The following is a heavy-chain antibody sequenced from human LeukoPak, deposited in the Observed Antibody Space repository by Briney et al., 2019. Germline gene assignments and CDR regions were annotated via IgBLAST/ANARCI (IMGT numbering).Heavy chain of an antibody. V-gene: IGHV5-51*01. CDR1: GHSFTTYW. J-gene: IGHJ4*02. Sequence: GESLKISCKGSGHSFTTYWIGWVRQMPGKGLEWMGIIYPGDSEVRYSPSFQGQVIISADTSISTAYLQWSGLEASDTAMYYCARHSPIFGVVIIDSWGQGTLVTVSS. CDR2: IYPGDSEV. CDR3: ARHSPIFGVVIIDS. D-gene: IGHD3-3*01.